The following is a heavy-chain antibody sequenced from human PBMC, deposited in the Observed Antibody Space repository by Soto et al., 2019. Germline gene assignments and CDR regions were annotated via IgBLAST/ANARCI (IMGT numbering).Heavy chain of an antibody. CDR1: GYTFTSYY. V-gene: IGHV1-2*04. CDR2: INPNSGGT. CDR3: ARGVRNNYDILTGSDFDP. D-gene: IGHD3-9*01. J-gene: IGHJ5*02. Sequence: ASVKVSCKASGYTFTSYYMHWVRRAPGQGLEWMGWINPNSGGTNYAQKFQGWVTMTRDTSISTAHMELSRLRSDDTAVYYCARGVRNNYDILTGSDFDPWGQGTLVTAPQ.